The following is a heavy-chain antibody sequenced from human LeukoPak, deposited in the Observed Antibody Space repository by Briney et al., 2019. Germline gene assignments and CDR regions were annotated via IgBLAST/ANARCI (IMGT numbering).Heavy chain of an antibody. CDR2: IYYSGST. D-gene: IGHD3-10*01. CDR1: GGSISSYY. CDR3: ARGRSYYYGSGSHRPFDP. J-gene: IGHJ5*02. Sequence: PSETLSLTCTVSGGSISSYYWSWIRQPPGKGLEWIGYIYYSGSTNYNPSLKSRVTISVDTSKNQFSLKLSSVTAADTAVYYCARGRSYYYGSGSHRPFDPWGQGTLVTVSS. V-gene: IGHV4-59*12.